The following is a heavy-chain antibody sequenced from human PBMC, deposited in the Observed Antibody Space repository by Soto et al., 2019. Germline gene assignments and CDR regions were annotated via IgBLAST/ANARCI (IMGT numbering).Heavy chain of an antibody. J-gene: IGHJ3*02. D-gene: IGHD2-15*01. CDR2: ISAYNGNT. V-gene: IGHV1-18*01. Sequence: QVQLVQSGAEVKKPGASVKVSCKASGYTFTSYGIIWVRQAPGQGLEWMGWISAYNGNTNYAQKLQGRVTMTTDTSTSTAYMELRSLRSDDTAVYYCARDAARYCSGGSCYQAGAFDIWGQGTMVTVSS. CDR3: ARDAARYCSGGSCYQAGAFDI. CDR1: GYTFTSYG.